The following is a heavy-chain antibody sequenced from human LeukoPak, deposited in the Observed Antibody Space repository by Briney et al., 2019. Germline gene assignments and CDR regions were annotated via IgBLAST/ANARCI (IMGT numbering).Heavy chain of an antibody. CDR2: INPTGGST. CDR1: GYTFTSYY. J-gene: IGHJ5*02. Sequence: GASVTVSCKASGYTFTSYYMHWVRQAPGQGLEWMGLINPTGGSTDYAQKSQGRVTMTRDMSTSTDYMELSSLRSEDTAIYYCARDNSVGDNAWWFDPWGQGTLVTVSS. CDR3: ARDNSVGDNAWWFDP. D-gene: IGHD1-26*01. V-gene: IGHV1-46*01.